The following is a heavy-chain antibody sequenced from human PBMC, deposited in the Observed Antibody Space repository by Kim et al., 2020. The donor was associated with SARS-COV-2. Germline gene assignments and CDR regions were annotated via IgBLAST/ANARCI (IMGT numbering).Heavy chain of an antibody. Sequence: SETLSLTCTVSGGSISSSSYYWGWIRQPPGKGLEWIGSIYYSGSTYYNPSLKSRVTISVDTSKNQFSLKLSSVTAADTAVYYCARKVLGLLWPRGRMDVWGQGTTVTVSS. J-gene: IGHJ6*02. CDR1: GGSISSSSYY. D-gene: IGHD3-10*01. CDR2: IYYSGST. CDR3: ARKVLGLLWPRGRMDV. V-gene: IGHV4-39*07.